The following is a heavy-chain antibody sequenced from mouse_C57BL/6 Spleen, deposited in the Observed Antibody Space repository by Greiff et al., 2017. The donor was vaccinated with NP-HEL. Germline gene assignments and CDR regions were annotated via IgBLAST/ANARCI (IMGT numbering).Heavy chain of an antibody. J-gene: IGHJ4*01. D-gene: IGHD1-1*01. CDR1: GFTFSSYA. CDR3: TRAVTTVGAMDY. V-gene: IGHV5-9-1*02. CDR2: ISSGGDYI. Sequence: EVKLVESGEGLVKPGGSLKLSCAASGFTFSSYAMSWVRQTPEKRLEWVAYISSGGDYIYYADTVKGRFTISRDNARNTLYLQMSSLKSEDTAMYYCTRAVTTVGAMDYWGQGTSVTVSS.